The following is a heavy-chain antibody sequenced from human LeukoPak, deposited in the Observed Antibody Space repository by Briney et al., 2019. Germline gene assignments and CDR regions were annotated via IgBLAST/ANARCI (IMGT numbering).Heavy chain of an antibody. V-gene: IGHV1-8*01. D-gene: IGHD3-3*01. CDR3: ARARRILEWLFQPPDY. CDR2: MNPNGGNT. CDR1: GYTFTSYD. J-gene: IGHJ4*02. Sequence: ASVKVSCKASGYTFTSYDINWVRQATGQGLEWMGWMNPNGGNTGYAQKFQGRVTMTRNTSISTAYMELSSLRSEDTAVYYCARARRILEWLFQPPDYWGQGTLVTVSS.